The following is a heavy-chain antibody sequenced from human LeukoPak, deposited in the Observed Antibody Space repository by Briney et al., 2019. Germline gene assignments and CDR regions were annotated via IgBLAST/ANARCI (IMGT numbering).Heavy chain of an antibody. CDR1: GYTFTSYD. D-gene: IGHD6-13*01. CDR3: ERDYPSRDERRSIAARGVYDY. CDR2: MNPNSGNT. V-gene: IGHV1-8*03. J-gene: IGHJ4*02. Sequence: ASVKVSCKASGYTFTSYDINWVRQATGQGLEWMGWMNPNSGNTGYAQKFQGRVTITRNTSISTAYMELSSLRSEDTAVYYCERDYPSRDERRSIAARGVYDYWGQGTLVTVSS.